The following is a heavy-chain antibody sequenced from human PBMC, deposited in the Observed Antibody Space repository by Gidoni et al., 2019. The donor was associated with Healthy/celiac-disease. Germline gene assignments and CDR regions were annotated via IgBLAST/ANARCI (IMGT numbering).Heavy chain of an antibody. CDR2: MKSKTDGGTT. J-gene: IGHJ4*02. D-gene: IGHD3-10*01. CDR1: AFTFSNAW. CDR3: TTDLILWFRELIDY. Sequence: EVQLVESGGGLVKPGGSLRLSCAVSAFTFSNAWMSWVRQAPGKGLEWVGRMKSKTDGGTTDYAAPVKGRFTISRDDSKNTLYLQMNSLKTEDTAVYYCTTDLILWFRELIDYWGQGTLVTVSS. V-gene: IGHV3-15*01.